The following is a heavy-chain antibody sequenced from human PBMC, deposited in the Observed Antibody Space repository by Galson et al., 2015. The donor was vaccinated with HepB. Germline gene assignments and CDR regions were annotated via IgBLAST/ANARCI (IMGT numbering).Heavy chain of an antibody. V-gene: IGHV3-15*01. CDR3: TTETMTAVADY. CDR2: IKSKTDGGTT. Sequence: SLRLSCAASGFTFSNAWMSWVRQAPGKGLEWVGRIKSKTDGGTTDYAAPVKGRFTISRDDSKNTLYLQMNSLKTEATAVYYCTTETMTAVADYWGQGTLVTVSS. CDR1: GFTFSNAW. D-gene: IGHD4-23*01. J-gene: IGHJ4*02.